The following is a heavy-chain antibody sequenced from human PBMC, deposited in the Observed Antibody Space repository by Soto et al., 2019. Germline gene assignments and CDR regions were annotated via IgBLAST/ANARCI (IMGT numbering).Heavy chain of an antibody. J-gene: IGHJ4*02. V-gene: IGHV4-59*01. CDR1: GGSIGSYY. D-gene: IGHD3-10*01. Sequence: SETLSLTCTVSGGSIGSYYWSWIRQPPGKGLEWIGYIYYSGSTNYNPSLKSRVTISVDTSKNQFSLKLSSVTAADTAVYYCARGPYYYGSGSYPYPINFDYWGQGTLVTVSS. CDR2: IYYSGST. CDR3: ARGPYYYGSGSYPYPINFDY.